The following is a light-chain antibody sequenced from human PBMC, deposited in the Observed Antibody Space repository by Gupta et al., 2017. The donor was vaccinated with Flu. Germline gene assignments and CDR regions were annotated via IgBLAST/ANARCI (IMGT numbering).Light chain of an antibody. CDR2: RAS. J-gene: IGKJ3*01. Sequence: EIVLTQSPGTLSLSPGERATLSCRASQSVSGSYLAWYQQKPGQAPRLLMYRASSRATGIPDRFSGSGSGTDFTLTISRLEPEDFAVYYCQQDINSPCTFGHGTRVDIK. CDR3: QQDINSPCT. V-gene: IGKV3-20*01. CDR1: QSVSGSY.